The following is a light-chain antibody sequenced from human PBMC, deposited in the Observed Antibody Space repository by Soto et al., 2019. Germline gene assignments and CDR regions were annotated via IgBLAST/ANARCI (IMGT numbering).Light chain of an antibody. Sequence: EIVMTQSPATLSVSPGERATLSCRASQGIKDYVAWFQQKPGQAPRLLIYGASTRATAIPARFSGSGSGTEFTLSISSLQSEDLATYYCQQSYSIPRTFGQGTKVEIK. CDR3: QQSYSIPRT. J-gene: IGKJ1*01. CDR1: QGIKDY. CDR2: GAS. V-gene: IGKV3-15*01.